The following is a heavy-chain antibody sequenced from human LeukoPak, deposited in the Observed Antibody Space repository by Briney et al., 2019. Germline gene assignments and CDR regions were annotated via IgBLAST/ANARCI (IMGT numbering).Heavy chain of an antibody. CDR1: GGSFSGYY. Sequence: PSETLSLTCAVYGGSFSGYYWSWIRQPPGKGLEWIGEINHSGSTNYNPSLKSRVTISVDRSKNQFSLKLSSVTAADTAVYYCARARYSSSSPDYWGQGTLVTVSS. D-gene: IGHD6-6*01. CDR2: INHSGST. CDR3: ARARYSSSSPDY. V-gene: IGHV4-34*01. J-gene: IGHJ4*02.